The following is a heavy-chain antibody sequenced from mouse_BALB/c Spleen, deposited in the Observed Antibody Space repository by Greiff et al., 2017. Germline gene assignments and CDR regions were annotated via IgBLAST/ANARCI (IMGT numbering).Heavy chain of an antibody. CDR1: GFTFSSYY. J-gene: IGHJ4*01. D-gene: IGHD2-10*02. CDR3: ARQREYGNYEAMDY. Sequence: EVMLVESGGGLVKLGGSLKLSCAASGFTFSSYYMSWVRQTPEKRLELVAAINSNGGSTYYPDTVKGRFTISRDNAKNTLYLQMSSLKSEDTALYYCARQREYGNYEAMDYWGQGTSVTVSS. V-gene: IGHV5-6-2*01. CDR2: INSNGGST.